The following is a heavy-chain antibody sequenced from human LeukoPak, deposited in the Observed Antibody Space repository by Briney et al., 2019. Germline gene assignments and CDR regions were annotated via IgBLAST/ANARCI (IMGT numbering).Heavy chain of an antibody. CDR2: INHSGST. CDR3: ARGRRIFGVVTIGRFDY. V-gene: IGHV4-34*01. D-gene: IGHD3-3*01. J-gene: IGHJ4*02. Sequence: RPSETLSLTCAVYGGSFSGYYWSWIRQPPGKGLEWIGEINHSGSTNYNPSLKSRVTISVDTSKNQFSLKLSSVTAADTVVYYCARGRRIFGVVTIGRFDYWGQGTLVTVSS. CDR1: GGSFSGYY.